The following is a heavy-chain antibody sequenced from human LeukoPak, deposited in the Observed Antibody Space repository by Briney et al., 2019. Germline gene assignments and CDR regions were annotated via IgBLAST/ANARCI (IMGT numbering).Heavy chain of an antibody. D-gene: IGHD3-22*01. CDR1: GGSFSGYY. CDR3: ARVIKGYYYDSSGYPDY. V-gene: IGHV4-34*01. Sequence: SETLSLTCAVYGGSFSGYYWSWIRQPPGKGLEWIGEINHSGSTNYNPSLKSRVTISVDTSKNQFSLKLSSVTAADMAVYYRARVIKGYYYDSSGYPDYWGQGTLVTVSS. J-gene: IGHJ4*02. CDR2: INHSGST.